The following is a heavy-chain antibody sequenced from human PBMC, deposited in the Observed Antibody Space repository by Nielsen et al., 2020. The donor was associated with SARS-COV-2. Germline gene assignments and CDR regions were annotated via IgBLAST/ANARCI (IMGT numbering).Heavy chain of an antibody. D-gene: IGHD2-2*01. V-gene: IGHV3-30*03. CDR2: ISYDGTTK. J-gene: IGHJ4*02. CDR3: ARETIDYTSSFFDY. Sequence: GESLKISCGASGFTISSSFMSWVRQAPGKGLEWVAIISYDGTTKYNTDSVKGRFTISRDNSKNTLYLQMNSLRGEDTAVYYCARETIDYTSSFFDYWGQGTLVTVSS. CDR1: GFTISSSF.